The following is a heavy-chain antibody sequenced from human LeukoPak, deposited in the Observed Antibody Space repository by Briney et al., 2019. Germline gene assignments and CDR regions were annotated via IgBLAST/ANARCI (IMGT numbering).Heavy chain of an antibody. Sequence: PGGSLRLSCAASGFTFSSYAMSWVRQAPGKGLEWVAVIWYDGSNKYYADSVKGRFTISRDNSKNTLYLQMNSLRAEDTAVYYCARTHSNLAFDYWGQGTLVTVSS. V-gene: IGHV3-33*08. CDR3: ARTHSNLAFDY. CDR1: GFTFSSYA. D-gene: IGHD4-4*01. CDR2: IWYDGSNK. J-gene: IGHJ4*02.